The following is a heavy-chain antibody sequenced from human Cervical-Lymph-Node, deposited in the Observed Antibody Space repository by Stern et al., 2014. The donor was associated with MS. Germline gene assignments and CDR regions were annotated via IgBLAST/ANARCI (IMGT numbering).Heavy chain of an antibody. D-gene: IGHD6-6*01. CDR2: ISYDGSSK. V-gene: IGHV3-30*04. Sequence: VQLVQSGGGVVQPGRSLRLSCAASGFIFSNYAMYWVRQAPGKGLEWLSIISYDGSSKYYAGSVKGRFTISRDNSRDTLYLQMNSLRTEDTAMYYCASDYSTSSGRGDYWGQGTLVTVSS. J-gene: IGHJ4*02. CDR3: ASDYSTSSGRGDY. CDR1: GFIFSNYA.